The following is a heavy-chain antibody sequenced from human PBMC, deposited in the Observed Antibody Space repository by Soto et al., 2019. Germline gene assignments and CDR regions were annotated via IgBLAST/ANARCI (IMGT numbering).Heavy chain of an antibody. J-gene: IGHJ4*02. CDR2: ISSSSSYI. D-gene: IGHD3-3*01. V-gene: IGHV3-21*01. CDR1: GFTFSSYS. CDR3: ARGIDDFWSGYYPFDY. Sequence: GGSLRLSCAASGFTFSSYSMNWVRQAPGKGLEWVSSISSSSSYIYYADSVKGRFTISRDNAKNSLYLQMNSLRAEDTAVYYCARGIDDFWSGYYPFDYWGQGTLVTVSS.